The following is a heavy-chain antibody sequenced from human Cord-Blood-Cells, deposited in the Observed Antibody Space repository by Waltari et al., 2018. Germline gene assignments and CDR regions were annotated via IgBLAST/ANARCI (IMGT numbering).Heavy chain of an antibody. CDR3: AYYDFWSGHYYYYMDV. V-gene: IGHV1-69*06. CDR2: IIPIFGTA. J-gene: IGHJ6*03. D-gene: IGHD3-3*01. CDR1: GGTFSSYA. Sequence: QVQLVQSGAEVKKPGSSVKVSCKASGGTFSSYAISWVRQAPGQGLEWMGGIIPIFGTANYAQKFEGRVTITADKSTSTAYMELSSLRSEDTAVYYCAYYDFWSGHYYYYMDVWGKGTTVTVSS.